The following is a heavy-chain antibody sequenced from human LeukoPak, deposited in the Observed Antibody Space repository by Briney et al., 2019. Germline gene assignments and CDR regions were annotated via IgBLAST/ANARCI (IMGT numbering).Heavy chain of an antibody. CDR2: ISYDGSNK. CDR1: GFTFSNYD. V-gene: IGHV3-30*18. Sequence: GGSLRLSCAASGFTFSNYDMHWVRQAPGKGLEWVAVISYDGSNKYYADSVKGRFTISRDNSKNTLYLQMNSLRAEDTAVYYCAKDRVLLWFGDFDYWGQGTLVTVSS. J-gene: IGHJ4*02. CDR3: AKDRVLLWFGDFDY. D-gene: IGHD3-10*01.